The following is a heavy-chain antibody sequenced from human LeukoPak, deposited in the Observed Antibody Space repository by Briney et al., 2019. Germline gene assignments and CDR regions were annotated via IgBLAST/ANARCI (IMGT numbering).Heavy chain of an antibody. V-gene: IGHV1-2*02. J-gene: IGHJ4*02. CDR2: INPNSGGT. Sequence: ASVKVSCKASGYTFTGYYMHWVRQAPGQGLEWMGWINPNSGGTNYAQKFQGRVTMTRDTSISTAYMELSRLRSDDTAVYYCASPLSGDYGPIDYWGQGTLVTVSS. CDR3: ASPLSGDYGPIDY. D-gene: IGHD4-17*01. CDR1: GYTFTGYY.